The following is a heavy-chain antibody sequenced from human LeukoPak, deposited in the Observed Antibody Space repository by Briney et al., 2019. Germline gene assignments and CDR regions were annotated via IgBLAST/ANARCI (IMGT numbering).Heavy chain of an antibody. V-gene: IGHV1-3*01. J-gene: IGHJ4*02. CDR2: INAGNGNT. D-gene: IGHD6-13*01. CDR1: GYTFTSYA. Sequence: ASVKVSCKASGYTFTSYAMHWVRQAPGQRLEWMGWINAGNGNTKYSQKFQGRVTITRDTSASTAYMELSSLRSEDTVVYYCARDGIAAAGSFDYWGQGTLVTVSS. CDR3: ARDGIAAAGSFDY.